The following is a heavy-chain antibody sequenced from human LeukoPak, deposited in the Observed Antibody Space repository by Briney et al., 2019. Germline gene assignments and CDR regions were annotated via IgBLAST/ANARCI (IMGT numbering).Heavy chain of an antibody. CDR2: IYHSGST. V-gene: IGHV4-30-2*01. CDR3: ARENRAMAPAYYFDY. J-gene: IGHJ4*02. CDR1: GGSISSGGYS. Sequence: SQTLSLTCAVSGGSISSGGYSWSWIRQPPGKGLEWIGYIYHSGSTYYDPSLKSRVTISVDRSKNQFSLKLSSVTAADTAVYYCARENRAMAPAYYFDYWGQGTLVTVSS. D-gene: IGHD5-18*01.